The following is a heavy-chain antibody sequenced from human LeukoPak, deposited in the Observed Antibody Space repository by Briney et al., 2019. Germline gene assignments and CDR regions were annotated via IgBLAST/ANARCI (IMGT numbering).Heavy chain of an antibody. CDR1: GGSISSYY. CDR3: ARSYYDFWSGRSDTINWFDP. V-gene: IGHV4-59*01. Sequence: PSETLSLTCTVSGGSISSYYWSWIRQPPGKGPEWIGYIYYSGSTNYNPSLKSRVTISVDTSKNQFSLKLSSVTAADTAVYYYARSYYDFWSGRSDTINWFDPWGQGTLVTVSS. D-gene: IGHD3-3*01. J-gene: IGHJ5*02. CDR2: IYYSGST.